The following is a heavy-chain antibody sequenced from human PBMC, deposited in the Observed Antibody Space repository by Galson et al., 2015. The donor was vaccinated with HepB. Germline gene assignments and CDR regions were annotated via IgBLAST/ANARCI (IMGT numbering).Heavy chain of an antibody. J-gene: IGHJ4*02. V-gene: IGHV3-15*01. CDR2: IKSKTDGGTT. CDR3: NTAPY. CDR1: KFTFTNAW. Sequence: SLRLSCAASKFTFTNAWMTWVRQAPGKGLEWVGRIKSKTDGGTTDYAPTVKDGFTISRDDSKNTVFLQMNSLKTEDTGVYYCNTAPYWGQGTLVTVSS.